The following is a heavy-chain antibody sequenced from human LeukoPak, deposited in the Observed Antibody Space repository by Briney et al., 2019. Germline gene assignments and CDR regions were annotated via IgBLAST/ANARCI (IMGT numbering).Heavy chain of an antibody. Sequence: GGSLRLSCAASGFTFSSYWMSWVRQAPGKGLEWVANIKQDGSEKYYVDSVKGRFTISRDNAKNSLYLQMNSLRAEDAAVYYCARDQGYSNDVGHFDHWGQGTLVTVSS. CDR2: IKQDGSEK. CDR1: GFTFSSYW. J-gene: IGHJ4*02. V-gene: IGHV3-7*01. CDR3: ARDQGYSNDVGHFDH. D-gene: IGHD4-11*01.